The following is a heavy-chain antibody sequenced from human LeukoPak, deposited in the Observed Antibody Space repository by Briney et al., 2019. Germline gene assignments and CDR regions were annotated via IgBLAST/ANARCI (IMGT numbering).Heavy chain of an antibody. CDR2: IYYSGST. J-gene: IGHJ4*02. CDR1: GGSISSYY. V-gene: IGHV4-59*01. Sequence: PSETLSLTCTVSGGSISSYYWSWIRQPPGKGLEWIGYIYYSGSTNYNPSLKSRVTISVDTSKNQFSLKLSSVTAADTAVYYCARSEMATIPFFDYWGQGTLVTVSS. D-gene: IGHD5-24*01. CDR3: ARSEMATIPFFDY.